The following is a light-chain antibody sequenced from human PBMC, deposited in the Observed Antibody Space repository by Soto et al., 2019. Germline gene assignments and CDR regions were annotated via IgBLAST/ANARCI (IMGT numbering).Light chain of an antibody. CDR2: DVS. J-gene: IGLJ2*01. CDR3: SSYTSSSNLVV. V-gene: IGLV2-14*01. Sequence: QSVLTQPASVSGSPGQSITISCTGTSSDVGGYNYVSWYQQHPGNAPKLMIYDVSNRPSGVSNRFSGSKSGNTASLTISGLQAEDEAEYYCSSYTSSSNLVVFGGGTKLTVL. CDR1: SSDVGGYNY.